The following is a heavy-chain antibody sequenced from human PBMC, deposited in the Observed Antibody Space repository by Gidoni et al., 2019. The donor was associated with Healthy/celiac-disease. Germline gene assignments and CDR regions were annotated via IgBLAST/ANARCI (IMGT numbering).Heavy chain of an antibody. Sequence: EVQLLESGGGLVQPGGSLRLCCAASGFTFRSYAMSWVRQAPGKGLEWVSAISGSGGSTYYADSVKGRFTISRDNSKNTLYLQMNSLRAEDTAVYYCAKIKIALTVANLFDYWGQGTLVTVSS. V-gene: IGHV3-23*01. CDR1: GFTFRSYA. D-gene: IGHD4-17*01. CDR2: ISGSGGST. J-gene: IGHJ4*02. CDR3: AKIKIALTVANLFDY.